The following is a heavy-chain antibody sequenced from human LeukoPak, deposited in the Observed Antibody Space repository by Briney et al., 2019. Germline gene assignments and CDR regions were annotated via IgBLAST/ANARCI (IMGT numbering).Heavy chain of an antibody. CDR2: ISNSGSHT. Sequence: GGSLRLSCAASGFTFSTYHMNWVRLAPGEGLEWVSSISNSGSHTYYADSVKGRFTISRDNSKNTLYLQMNSLRTEDTAVYYCARGGSYFDISGYYFYWGQGTLVTVSS. V-gene: IGHV3-21*01. J-gene: IGHJ4*02. CDR3: ARGGSYFDISGYYFY. D-gene: IGHD3-22*01. CDR1: GFTFSTYH.